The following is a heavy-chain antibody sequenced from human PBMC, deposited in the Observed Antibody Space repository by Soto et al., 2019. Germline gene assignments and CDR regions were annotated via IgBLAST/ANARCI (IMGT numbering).Heavy chain of an antibody. D-gene: IGHD1-7*01. CDR3: VRDLELMADY. CDR1: GFNLNTYG. J-gene: IGHJ4*02. V-gene: IGHV3-30*03. Sequence: SLRLSYVASGFNLNTYGIYWVRQAPGKGLQWVAQILYDGSKKHYEDSVRGRFTITRDNSKNTVYLQMDSLRVDDTAMYYCVRDLELMADYCGQGTPVTVSS. CDR2: ILYDGSKK.